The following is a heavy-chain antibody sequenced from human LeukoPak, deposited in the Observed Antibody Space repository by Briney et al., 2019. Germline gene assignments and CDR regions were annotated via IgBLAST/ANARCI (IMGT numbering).Heavy chain of an antibody. CDR1: GFTFNNYA. V-gene: IGHV3-23*01. CDR2: ISGSGGST. CDR3: AREPLGYCSGGSCYSGWFDP. Sequence: GGSLRLSCAASGFTFNNYAMSWVRQAPGKGLEWVSAISGSGGSTYYADSVKGRFTISRDNSKNTLYLQVNSLRAEDTAVYYCAREPLGYCSGGSCYSGWFDPWGQGTLVTVSS. D-gene: IGHD2-15*01. J-gene: IGHJ5*02.